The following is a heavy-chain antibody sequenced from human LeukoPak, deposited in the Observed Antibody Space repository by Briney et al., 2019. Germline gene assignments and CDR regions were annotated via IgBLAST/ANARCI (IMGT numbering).Heavy chain of an antibody. D-gene: IGHD2-2*02. J-gene: IGHJ6*03. Sequence: SETLSLTCTVSGGSVSSNDNYWVWIRQPPGKGLEWIGSMLYSGITYYNPSLKSRVTISVDTSKNQFSLKLSSVTAADTAVYYCARRFAATVPAAIFNYYYYYMDVWGKGTTVTVSS. V-gene: IGHV4-39*07. CDR3: ARRFAATVPAAIFNYYYYYMDV. CDR1: GGSVSSNDNY. CDR2: MLYSGIT.